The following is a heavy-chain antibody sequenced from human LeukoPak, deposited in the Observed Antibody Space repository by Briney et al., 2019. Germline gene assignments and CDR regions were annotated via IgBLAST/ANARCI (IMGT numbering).Heavy chain of an antibody. J-gene: IGHJ6*03. CDR3: ARGGTNYYYMDV. CDR1: GFTFSNHG. Sequence: GGSLRLSCAASGFTFSNHGINWVRQAPGKGLEWVSALSGSGDRTFYVDSVKGRFTVSRDNSKNTLYLQMDSLRVDDTALYYCARGGTNYYYMDVWGNGTTVTVSS. V-gene: IGHV3-23*01. CDR2: LSGSGDRT.